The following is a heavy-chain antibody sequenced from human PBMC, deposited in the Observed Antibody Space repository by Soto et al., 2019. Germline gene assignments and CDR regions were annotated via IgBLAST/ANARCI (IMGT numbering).Heavy chain of an antibody. D-gene: IGHD7-27*01. CDR3: ARVGTSESFFDY. CDR1: GFTVSDSR. Sequence: VQLVETGGGLIQPGGSLRLSCVVSGFTVSDSRMTWVRQAPGQGLEWVSDLYFYGSTNYADSVRGRFTISKDDSKNTVFLQMNNLRAEDTALYYCARVGTSESFFDYWGQGTLVTVSP. CDR2: LYFYGST. V-gene: IGHV3-53*02. J-gene: IGHJ4*02.